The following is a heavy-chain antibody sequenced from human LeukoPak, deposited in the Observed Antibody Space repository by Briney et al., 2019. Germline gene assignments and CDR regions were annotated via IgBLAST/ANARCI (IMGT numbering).Heavy chain of an antibody. D-gene: IGHD2-2*01. J-gene: IGHJ6*02. V-gene: IGHV1-18*01. CDR1: GYTFTSYG. Sequence: ASVKVSCKASGYTFTSYGISWVRQAPGQGLEWMGGISAYNGNTNYAQKLQGRVTMTTDTSTGTAYMELRSLRSDDTAVYYCARYPFLASEMGAWDIVVVPAANYYYGMDVWGQGTTVTVSS. CDR2: ISAYNGNT. CDR3: ARYPFLASEMGAWDIVVVPAANYYYGMDV.